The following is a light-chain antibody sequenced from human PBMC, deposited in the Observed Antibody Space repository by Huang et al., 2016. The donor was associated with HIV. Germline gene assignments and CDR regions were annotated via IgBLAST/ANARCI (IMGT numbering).Light chain of an antibody. CDR2: ETS. J-gene: IGKJ4*01. V-gene: IGKV3D-15*01. Sequence: EIKMTQSPATLSVSTGGRVTLSCRASQHVRNNLAWYQQKTGQAPRLLIYETSTRASGIPARFSGSGSGTEFTLTISGLQSEDFAIYYCQQYDKWPPGLTFGGGTKVEI. CDR3: QQYDKWPPGLT. CDR1: QHVRNN.